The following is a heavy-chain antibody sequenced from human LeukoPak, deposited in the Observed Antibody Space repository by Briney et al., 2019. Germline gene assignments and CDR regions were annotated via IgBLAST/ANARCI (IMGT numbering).Heavy chain of an antibody. CDR2: IVVGSGNT. CDR3: AAGSYIAARPFDY. V-gene: IGHV1-58*01. CDR1: GFTFTSSA. Sequence: SVKVSCKASGFTFTSSAVQWVRQARGQRLEWIGWIVVGSGNTNYAQKFQERVTITGDMSTSTAYMELSSLRSEDTAVYYCAAGSYIAARPFDYWGQGTLVTVSS. J-gene: IGHJ4*02. D-gene: IGHD6-6*01.